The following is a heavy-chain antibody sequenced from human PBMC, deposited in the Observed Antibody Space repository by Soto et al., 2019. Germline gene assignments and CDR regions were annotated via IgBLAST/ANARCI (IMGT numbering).Heavy chain of an antibody. CDR3: AREGGPDAFDI. J-gene: IGHJ3*02. Sequence: QVQLVESGGGVVQPGRSLRLSCAAPGFTFSSYAMHWVRQAPGKGLEWVAVISYDGSNKYYADSVKGRFTISRDNSKNTLYLQMNSLRAEDTAEYYCAREGGPDAFDIWGQGTMVTVSS. CDR1: GFTFSSYA. V-gene: IGHV3-30-3*01. CDR2: ISYDGSNK. D-gene: IGHD2-15*01.